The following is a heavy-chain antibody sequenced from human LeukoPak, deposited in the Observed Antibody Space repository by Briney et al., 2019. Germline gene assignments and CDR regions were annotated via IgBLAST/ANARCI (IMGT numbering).Heavy chain of an antibody. CDR3: AKGPTGAFDY. CDR1: GFTFSSYS. Sequence: GGSLRLSCAASGFTFSSYSMNWVRQAPGKGLEWVSAISGSGGSTYYADSVKGRFTISRDNSKNTLYLQMNSLRAEDTAVYYCAKGPTGAFDYWGQGTLVTVSS. D-gene: IGHD4-17*01. V-gene: IGHV3-23*01. CDR2: ISGSGGST. J-gene: IGHJ4*02.